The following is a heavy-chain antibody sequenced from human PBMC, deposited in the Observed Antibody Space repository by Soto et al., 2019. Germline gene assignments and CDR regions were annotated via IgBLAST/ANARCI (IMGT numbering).Heavy chain of an antibody. CDR3: ASGDRLQHYYYYYYMDV. Sequence: QVQLQESGPGLVKPSQTLSLTCSVSGGSISSGDYYWSWIRQHPGKGLEWIGYIYYSGSTYYNPSLKSRVTISVDTSKNQFSLKLSSVTAADTAVYYCASGDRLQHYYYYYYMDVWGTGTTVTVSS. J-gene: IGHJ6*03. D-gene: IGHD4-4*01. CDR2: IYYSGST. CDR1: GGSISSGDYY. V-gene: IGHV4-31*03.